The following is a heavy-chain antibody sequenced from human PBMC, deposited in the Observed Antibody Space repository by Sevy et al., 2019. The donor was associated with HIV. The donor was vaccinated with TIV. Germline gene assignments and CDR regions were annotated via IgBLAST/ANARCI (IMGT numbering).Heavy chain of an antibody. D-gene: IGHD2-2*01. Sequence: GGSLRLSCVASGFTFNTYWMTWVRQAPGKGLEWVANINPDGSEKDYVHSLKGRFTVSRDNAETSLYLHMNSLRVEDTAVYFCARLLWDVVVVPGTTPGQYFDYWGQGTLVTVSS. J-gene: IGHJ4*02. CDR1: GFTFNTYW. V-gene: IGHV3-7*01. CDR2: INPDGSEK. CDR3: ARLLWDVVVVPGTTPGQYFDY.